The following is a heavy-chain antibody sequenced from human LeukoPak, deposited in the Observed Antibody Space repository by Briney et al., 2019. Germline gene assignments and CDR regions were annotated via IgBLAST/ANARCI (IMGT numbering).Heavy chain of an antibody. D-gene: IGHD3-10*01. Sequence: SETLSLTCTVSGDSNTNSIYYWGWIRQSPGKGLEWIGSIDYSGSTHYNPSLKSRATISIDTSKNQFSLKLSSVTAAGTAVYYCASMVRAVSSYYFDYWGQGKLVTVSS. J-gene: IGHJ4*02. CDR1: GDSNTNSIYY. V-gene: IGHV4-39*07. CDR3: ASMVRAVSSYYFDY. CDR2: IDYSGST.